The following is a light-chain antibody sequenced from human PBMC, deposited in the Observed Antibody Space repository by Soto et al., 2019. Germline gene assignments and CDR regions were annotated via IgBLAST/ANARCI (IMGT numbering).Light chain of an antibody. CDR3: QHYNSYSEA. J-gene: IGKJ1*01. Sequence: EIVMTHSPATLSVSPVERARLSCRSSQSVGSNLAWYQQKPGQAPRLLIYGASSRATGIPDRFSGSGSGTEFTLTISSLQPDDFATYYCQHYNSYSEAFGQGTKVDIK. V-gene: IGKV3D-15*01. CDR2: GAS. CDR1: QSVGSN.